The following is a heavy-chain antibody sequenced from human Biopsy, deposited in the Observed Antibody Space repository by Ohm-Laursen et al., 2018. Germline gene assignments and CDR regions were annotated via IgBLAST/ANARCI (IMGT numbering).Heavy chain of an antibody. J-gene: IGHJ5*02. Sequence: TLSLTCVVSGGSISSETNYWGRIRPPPGKGLEWIGSIFYGGITYYNPSLKSRVTISVDTSKNQFSLNLSSVTGADTAVYYCARHPTGFWFDPWGQGTLVTVSS. CDR1: GGSISSETNY. V-gene: IGHV4-39*01. CDR3: ARHPTGFWFDP. CDR2: IFYGGIT.